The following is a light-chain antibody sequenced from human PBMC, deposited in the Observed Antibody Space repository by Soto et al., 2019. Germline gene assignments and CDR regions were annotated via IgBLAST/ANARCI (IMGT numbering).Light chain of an antibody. CDR3: QQRYNWPWT. J-gene: IGKJ1*01. CDR2: DAS. V-gene: IGKV3-11*01. CDR1: QSVSSY. Sequence: EIVLTQSPATLSLSPGDRATLSCRASQSVSSYLAWYQQKPGQAPRLLIYDASTRATGIPARFSGSESGTDFTLTISSLEPEDFAVYSCQQRYNWPWTFGQGTKVEVK.